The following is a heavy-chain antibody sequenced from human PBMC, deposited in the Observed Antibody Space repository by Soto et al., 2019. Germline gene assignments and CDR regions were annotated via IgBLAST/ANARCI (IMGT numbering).Heavy chain of an antibody. CDR3: ARDQQWLVRFYFDF. CDR2: IWYDGSNK. CDR1: GFTFSSYG. Sequence: QVQLVESGGGVVQPGNSLRLSCAASGFTFSSYGMHWVRQAPGKGLEWVAVIWYDGSNKYYADSVKGRFTISRDNSKNTLNQQKDSLRAEDTAVYYCARDQQWLVRFYFDFWGQGTLVTVSS. V-gene: IGHV3-33*01. D-gene: IGHD6-19*01. J-gene: IGHJ4*02.